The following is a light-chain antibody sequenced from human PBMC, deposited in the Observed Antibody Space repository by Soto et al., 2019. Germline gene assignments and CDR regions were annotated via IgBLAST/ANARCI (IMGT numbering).Light chain of an antibody. CDR1: QSVSSS. CDR3: QQRSNWPPLT. CDR2: DAS. J-gene: IGKJ4*01. V-gene: IGKV3-11*01. Sequence: EIVLTQSPATLSLSPGERATLSCRASQSVSSSLAWYQQKSGQAPRLLIYDASNRATGIPARFSGSGSGTDFTLTISSLEPEDFAVYYCQQRSNWPPLTFGGGTKVEIK.